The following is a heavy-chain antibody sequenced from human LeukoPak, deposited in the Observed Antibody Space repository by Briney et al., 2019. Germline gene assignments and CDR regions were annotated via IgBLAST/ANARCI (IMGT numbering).Heavy chain of an antibody. J-gene: IGHJ4*02. CDR2: FSSRSSFR. V-gene: IGHV3-21*01. D-gene: IGHD6-13*01. CDR1: GFNFSSYS. Sequence: GGSLRLYRAASGFNFSSYSMNWVRQATSQWLAWASAFSSRSSFRYYADSVNGRFDISRDNAKNSLYLQMNSLRAEDTALYYCATTGHSSSWYYFDYWGRGTLVTVSS. CDR3: ATTGHSSSWYYFDY.